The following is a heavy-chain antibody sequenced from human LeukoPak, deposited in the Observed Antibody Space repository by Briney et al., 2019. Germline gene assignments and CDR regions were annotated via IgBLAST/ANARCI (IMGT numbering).Heavy chain of an antibody. CDR2: IYYSGST. V-gene: IGHV4-39*07. D-gene: IGHD5-18*01. CDR3: ARGRRIQLWLRMVYYFDY. J-gene: IGHJ4*02. Sequence: SETLSLTCTVSGGSISSSSYYWGWIRQPPGKGLEWIGSIYYSGSTYYNPSLKSRVTISVDTSKNQFSLKLSSVTAADTAVYYCARGRRIQLWLRMVYYFDYWGQGTLVTVSS. CDR1: GGSISSSSYY.